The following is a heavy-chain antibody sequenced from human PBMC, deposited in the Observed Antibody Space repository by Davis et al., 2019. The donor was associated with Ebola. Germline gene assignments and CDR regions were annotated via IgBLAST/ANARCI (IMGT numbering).Heavy chain of an antibody. Sequence: AASVTVSCMASGCTFSTYAIYWVRQAPGQGPEWVGRIIPMLGIPNYAQRFQGRVTITADKSTSTAYMELSSLRSEDTAMYYCARDLGTAMATEWGQGTLVTVSS. CDR2: IIPMLGIP. CDR3: ARDLGTAMATE. CDR1: GCTFSTYA. V-gene: IGHV1-69*04. D-gene: IGHD5-18*01. J-gene: IGHJ4*02.